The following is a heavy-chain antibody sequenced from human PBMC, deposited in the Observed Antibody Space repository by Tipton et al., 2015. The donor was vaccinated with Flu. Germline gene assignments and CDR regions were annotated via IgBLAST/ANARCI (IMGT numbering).Heavy chain of an antibody. J-gene: IGHJ3*02. CDR1: GGSISSYY. CDR3: ARDYYGSGYDAFDI. V-gene: IGHV4-59*01. D-gene: IGHD3-10*01. CDR2: IYYSGST. Sequence: TLSPTCTVSGGSISSYYWSWIRQPPGKGLEWIGYIYYSGSTNYNPSLKSRVTISVDTSKNQFSLKLSSVTAADTAVYYCARDYYGSGYDAFDIWGQGTMVTVSS.